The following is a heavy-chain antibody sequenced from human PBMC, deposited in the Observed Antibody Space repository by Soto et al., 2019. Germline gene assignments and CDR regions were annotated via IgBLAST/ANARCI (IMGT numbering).Heavy chain of an antibody. CDR3: AKVYYPTSYYYYGTDV. J-gene: IGHJ6*02. D-gene: IGHD2-8*01. CDR2: ISGSGGST. Sequence: PGGSLRLSCAASGFTFSSYAMSWVRQAPGKGLERVSAISGSGGSTYYADSVKGRFTISRDNSKNTLYLQMNSLRAEDTAVYYCAKVYYPTSYYYYGTDVWGQGTTVTVSS. V-gene: IGHV3-23*01. CDR1: GFTFSSYA.